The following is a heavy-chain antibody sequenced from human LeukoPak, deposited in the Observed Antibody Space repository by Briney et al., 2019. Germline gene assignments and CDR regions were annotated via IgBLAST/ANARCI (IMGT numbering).Heavy chain of an antibody. CDR2: INAGNGNT. V-gene: IGHV1-3*01. Sequence: ASVKVSCKASGYTFTSYAMHWVRQAPGQRLEWMGWINAGNGNTKYSQKFQGRVTITRDTSASTAYMELSSLRSEDTAVYYCARGSSGWYHVVNFDYWGQGTLVTVSS. CDR1: GYTFTSYA. J-gene: IGHJ4*02. D-gene: IGHD6-19*01. CDR3: ARGSSGWYHVVNFDY.